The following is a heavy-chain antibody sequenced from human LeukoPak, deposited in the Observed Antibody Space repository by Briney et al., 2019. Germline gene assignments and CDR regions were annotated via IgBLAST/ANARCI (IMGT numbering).Heavy chain of an antibody. CDR3: ARGLLWFGIPYYFDY. Sequence: SVKVSCKASGGTFSSYAISWVRQAPGQGLEWMGRIIPIFGTANYAQKFQGRVTITTDESTSTAYMELSSLRSEDTAVYYCARGLLWFGIPYYFDYWGQGTLVTASS. CDR2: IIPIFGTA. V-gene: IGHV1-69*05. J-gene: IGHJ4*02. CDR1: GGTFSSYA. D-gene: IGHD3-10*01.